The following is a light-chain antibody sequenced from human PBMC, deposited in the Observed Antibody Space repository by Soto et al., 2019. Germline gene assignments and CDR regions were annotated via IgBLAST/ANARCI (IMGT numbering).Light chain of an antibody. CDR1: QSVSTY. J-gene: IGKJ5*01. V-gene: IGKV3-11*01. Sequence: EIVLTQSPASLSLSPGEGATLSCRASQSVSTYLAWFQQKFGQPPRLLIYDASKRATGIPARFSVSGSGTDFTLTINRLDPDDFAVYYCQQRSDWPITFGQGTRLEI. CDR2: DAS. CDR3: QQRSDWPIT.